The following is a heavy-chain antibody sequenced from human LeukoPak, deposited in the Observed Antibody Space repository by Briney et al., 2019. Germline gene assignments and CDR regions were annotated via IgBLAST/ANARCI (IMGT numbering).Heavy chain of an antibody. CDR3: ARDRGGAESHGFDAFDL. Sequence: GGSLRLLCAPSGFTFRNYWMNWVRQAPGKGLEWVANVKQDGSEKHCVDSVKGRFTISRDNAKNSLYLQMNSLRVDDTAVYYCARDRGGAESHGFDAFDLWGQGTIVTVSS. CDR1: GFTFRNYW. V-gene: IGHV3-7*01. J-gene: IGHJ3*01. D-gene: IGHD2-15*01. CDR2: VKQDGSEK.